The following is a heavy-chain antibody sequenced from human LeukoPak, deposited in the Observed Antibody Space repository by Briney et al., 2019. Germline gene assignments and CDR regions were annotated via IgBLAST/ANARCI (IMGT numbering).Heavy chain of an antibody. D-gene: IGHD4-17*01. Sequence: PGGSLRLSCVASGFTFSNYAMSWVRQAPGKGLEWVSGISGSGGSTQYADSVQGRFAISRDNSKNTLYLQMNSLRVDDTAMYFCARDPNGDYIGTFDMRGRGTMVSVSS. J-gene: IGHJ3*02. CDR2: ISGSGGST. CDR3: ARDPNGDYIGTFDM. CDR1: GFTFSNYA. V-gene: IGHV3-23*01.